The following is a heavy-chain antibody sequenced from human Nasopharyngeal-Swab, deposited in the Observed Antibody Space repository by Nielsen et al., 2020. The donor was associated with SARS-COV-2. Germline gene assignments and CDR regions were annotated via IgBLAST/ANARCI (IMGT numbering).Heavy chain of an antibody. CDR2: ISAYNGNT. Sequence: ASVKVSCKASGYTCTSYGISWVRQAPGQGLEWMGWISAYNGNTNYAQKLQGRVTMTTDTSTSTAYMELRSLRSDDTAVYYCARRAIAVAGTGLDYWGQGTLVTVSS. CDR1: GYTCTSYG. J-gene: IGHJ4*02. CDR3: ARRAIAVAGTGLDY. D-gene: IGHD6-19*01. V-gene: IGHV1-18*01.